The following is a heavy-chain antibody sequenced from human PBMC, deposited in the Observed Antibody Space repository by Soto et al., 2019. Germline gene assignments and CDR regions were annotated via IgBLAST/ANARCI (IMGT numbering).Heavy chain of an antibody. Sequence: PSETLSLTCTVSGASISSDYWSWVRQPPGRGLEWIAYIHYSGDTNHNPSLKSRVTISIDTSKNQLSLRLSSVTAADTAVYYCVRSNPNTKFGVNAPRGMDVWGLGTTVTVSS. D-gene: IGHD3-3*01. CDR1: GASISSDY. V-gene: IGHV4-59*12. CDR3: VRSNPNTKFGVNAPRGMDV. CDR2: IHYSGDT. J-gene: IGHJ6*02.